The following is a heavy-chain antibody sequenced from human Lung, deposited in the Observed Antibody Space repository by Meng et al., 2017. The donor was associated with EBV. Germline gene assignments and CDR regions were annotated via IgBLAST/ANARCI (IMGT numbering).Heavy chain of an antibody. CDR3: SRGGYYSFDY. V-gene: IGHV4-4*02. CDR1: GSSVSSVYW. D-gene: IGHD5-18*01. CDR2: IYHSGST. Sequence: VPPQEAGPVVVTPSETLAFTCTVFGSSVSSVYWWTWVRQSPGKGLEWIGEIYHSGSTNYNPYLKSRVTISVDKSKNQFSLKLTSVTAADTAAYYCSRGGYYSFDYWGQGTLVTVSS. J-gene: IGHJ4*02.